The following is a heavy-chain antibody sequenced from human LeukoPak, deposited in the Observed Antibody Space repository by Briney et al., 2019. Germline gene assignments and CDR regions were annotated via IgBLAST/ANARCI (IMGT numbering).Heavy chain of an antibody. CDR2: IYHSGST. CDR1: GYSVSSGYY. Sequence: SETLSLTCTVSGYSVSSGYYWGWIRQPPGKGLEWIGTIYHSGSTYYNPSLKSRVTISVDTSKNRFSLKLSSVTAADTAVYYCATSRAELWGRGTLVTVSS. V-gene: IGHV4-38-2*02. D-gene: IGHD2-2*01. J-gene: IGHJ2*01. CDR3: ATSRAEL.